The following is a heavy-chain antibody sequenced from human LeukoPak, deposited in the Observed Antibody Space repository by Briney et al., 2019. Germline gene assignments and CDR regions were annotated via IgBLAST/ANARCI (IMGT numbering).Heavy chain of an antibody. V-gene: IGHV5-51*01. D-gene: IGHD6-19*01. CDR1: GDSFTSYW. Sequence: GESLKISCKGSGDSFTSYWIGWVRQMPGKGLGWMGIIYPGDSDTRYSPSFQGQVTISADKSISTAYLQWNSLKASDTAMYYCARVLDSSGWYGGAFDIWGQGTMVTVSS. J-gene: IGHJ3*02. CDR2: IYPGDSDT. CDR3: ARVLDSSGWYGGAFDI.